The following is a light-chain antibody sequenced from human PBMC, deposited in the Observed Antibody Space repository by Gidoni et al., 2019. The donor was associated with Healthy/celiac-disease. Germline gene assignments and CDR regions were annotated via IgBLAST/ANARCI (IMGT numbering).Light chain of an antibody. CDR3: QQSYSTLLT. Sequence: DIQMTQSPSSLSASVGDRVTITCRASQSIRSYLNWYQQKPGKAPKLLIYAASSLQSGVPSRFSGSGSGTDFTLTISSLQPEDFATYYCQQSYSTLLTFXPXTKVDIK. V-gene: IGKV1-39*01. CDR1: QSIRSY. CDR2: AAS. J-gene: IGKJ3*01.